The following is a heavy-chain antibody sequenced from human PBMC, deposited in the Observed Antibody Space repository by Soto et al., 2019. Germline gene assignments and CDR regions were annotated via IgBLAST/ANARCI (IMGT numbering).Heavy chain of an antibody. CDR3: ARDPDYCTNGVCYRFFDY. J-gene: IGHJ4*02. CDR1: GGTFSSYT. D-gene: IGHD2-8*01. CDR2: IIPILGIA. Sequence: SVKVSCKASGGTFSSYTISWVRQAPGQGLEWMGRIIPILGIANYAQKFQGRVTITADKSTSTAYMELSSLRSEDTAVYYSARDPDYCTNGVCYRFFDYWGQGTLVTVSS. V-gene: IGHV1-69*04.